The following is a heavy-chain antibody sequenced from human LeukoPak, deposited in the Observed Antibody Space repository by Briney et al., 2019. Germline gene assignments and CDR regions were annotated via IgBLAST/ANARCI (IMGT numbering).Heavy chain of an antibody. CDR3: ARGPGQWLVLDY. CDR1: GGSFSGYY. J-gene: IGHJ4*02. Sequence: SGTLSLTCAVYGGSFSGYYWSWIRQPPGKGLEWIGEINHSGSTNYNPSLKSRVTISVDTSKNQFSLKLSSVTAADTAVYYCARGPGQWLVLDYWGQGTLVTVSS. V-gene: IGHV4-34*01. CDR2: INHSGST. D-gene: IGHD6-19*01.